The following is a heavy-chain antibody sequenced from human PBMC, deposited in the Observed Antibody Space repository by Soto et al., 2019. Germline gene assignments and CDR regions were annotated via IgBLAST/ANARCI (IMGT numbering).Heavy chain of an antibody. Sequence: GASVKVSCKASGYTFTSYAMHWVRQAPGQRLEWMGWINAGNGSTKYSQKFQGRVTITRDTSASTAYMELSSLRSEDTAVYYCGREGGLILTGPKNWFDPWGQGTLVTVSS. CDR3: GREGGLILTGPKNWFDP. CDR1: GYTFTSYA. V-gene: IGHV1-3*01. J-gene: IGHJ5*02. D-gene: IGHD3-9*01. CDR2: INAGNGST.